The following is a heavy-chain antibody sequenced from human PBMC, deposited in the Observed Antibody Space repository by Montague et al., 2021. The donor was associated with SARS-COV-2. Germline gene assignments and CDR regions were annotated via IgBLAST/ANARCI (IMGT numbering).Heavy chain of an antibody. J-gene: IGHJ6*02. D-gene: IGHD3-3*01. CDR1: GFTFSSYS. V-gene: IGHV3-48*04. CDR3: ARGPFITIFGVVIICGMDV. CDR2: ISSSSSTI. Sequence: SLRLSCAASGFTFSSYSMNWVRQAPGKGLEWVSYISSSSSTIYYADSVKGRFTISRDNAKNSLYLQMNSLRAEDTAVYYCARGPFITIFGVVIICGMDVRGRGTTVTVSS.